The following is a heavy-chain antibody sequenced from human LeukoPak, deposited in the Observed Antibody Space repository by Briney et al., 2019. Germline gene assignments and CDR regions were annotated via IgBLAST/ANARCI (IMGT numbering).Heavy chain of an antibody. CDR1: GFTFSNYA. V-gene: IGHV3-23*01. Sequence: GGSLRLSCAASGFTFSNYAMNWVRQAPGKGLEWVSGISGSGGRTYYADSVKGRFTISRDNSKNTLYLQMNSLRAEDTAVYYCAKANYYDSSGYTDYWGQGTLVTVSS. CDR3: AKANYYDSSGYTDY. CDR2: ISGSGGRT. D-gene: IGHD3-22*01. J-gene: IGHJ4*02.